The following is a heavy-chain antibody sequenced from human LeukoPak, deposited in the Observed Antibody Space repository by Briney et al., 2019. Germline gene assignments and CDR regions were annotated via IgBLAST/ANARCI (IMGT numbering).Heavy chain of an antibody. CDR2: IYHSGST. D-gene: IGHD5-18*01. CDR1: GGSISSGGYY. CDR3: ARAHVDTAMVLDY. J-gene: IGHJ4*02. Sequence: SETLSLTCTVSGGSISSGGYYWSWIRQPPGKGLEWIGYIYHSGSTYYNPSLKSRVTISVDRSKNQFSLKLSSVTAADTAVYYCARAHVDTAMVLDYWGQGTLVTVSS. V-gene: IGHV4-30-2*01.